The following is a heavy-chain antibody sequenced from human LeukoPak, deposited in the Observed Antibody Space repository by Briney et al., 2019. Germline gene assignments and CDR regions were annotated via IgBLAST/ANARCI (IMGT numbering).Heavy chain of an antibody. D-gene: IGHD3-10*01. Sequence: SETLSLTCTVSGGSISTDYWTWIRQPAGKGLEWIGLIYTSGSTNYNPSLKSRVTMSLDTSKNQFSLKLTSVTAADTAVYYCASDFGYWGQGTLVTDSS. V-gene: IGHV4-4*07. CDR1: GGSISTDY. CDR3: ASDFGY. CDR2: IYTSGST. J-gene: IGHJ4*02.